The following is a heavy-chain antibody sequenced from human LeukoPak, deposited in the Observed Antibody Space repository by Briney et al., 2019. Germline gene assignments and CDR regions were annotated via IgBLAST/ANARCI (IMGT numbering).Heavy chain of an antibody. CDR3: ARHRGSGYPYFDY. D-gene: IGHD3-22*01. V-gene: IGHV4-59*01. Sequence: NPSETLSLTCTVSGGSINNDYWSWIRQPPGKGLEWIGYIYYSGSTNYNPSLKSRVTISVDTSKNQFSLKLSSLTAADTAVYYCARHRGSGYPYFDYWGQGTLVTVSS. CDR2: IYYSGST. J-gene: IGHJ4*02. CDR1: GGSINNDY.